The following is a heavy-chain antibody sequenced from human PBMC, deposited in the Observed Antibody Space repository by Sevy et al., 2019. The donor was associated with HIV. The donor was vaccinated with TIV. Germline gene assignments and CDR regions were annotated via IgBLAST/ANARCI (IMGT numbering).Heavy chain of an antibody. CDR1: GFTLSDHY. J-gene: IGHJ6*02. CDR2: CRNKAKSYSK. Sequence: GGSLRLSCVASGFTLSDHYMDWVRQAPGKGLEWVGRCRNKAKSYSKEHAAFVKGRFIISRDDSKNLLYLKMNSLKTEDTAVYYCARIQGKGYYGMDVWGQGTTVTVSS. D-gene: IGHD3-10*01. CDR3: ARIQGKGYYGMDV. V-gene: IGHV3-72*01.